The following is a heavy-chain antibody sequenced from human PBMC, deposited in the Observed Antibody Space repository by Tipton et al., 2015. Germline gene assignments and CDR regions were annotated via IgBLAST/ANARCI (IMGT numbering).Heavy chain of an antibody. CDR1: GGSFSDYY. V-gene: IGHV4-59*12. J-gene: IGHJ4*02. CDR3: ARIRGRYVMDY. CDR2: IYYSGST. D-gene: IGHD3-16*01. Sequence: TLSLTCTVSGGSFSDYYWSWIRQSPGEGLEWIGYIYYSGSTNYNPSLRSRVAMSMDTSKNQFSLRLTSVTAADTAMYYCARIRGRYVMDYWGQGTLITVSS.